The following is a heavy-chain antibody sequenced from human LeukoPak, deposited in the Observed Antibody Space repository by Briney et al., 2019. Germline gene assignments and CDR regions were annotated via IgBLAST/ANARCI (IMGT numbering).Heavy chain of an antibody. CDR3: ASAPTYCSGGSCYSDY. J-gene: IGHJ4*02. D-gene: IGHD2-15*01. Sequence: ASVKASCKASGGTFSSYTISWVRQAPGQGLEWMGRIIPILGIANYAQKFQGRVTITADKSTSTAYMELSSLRSGDTAVYYCASAPTYCSGGSCYSDYWGQGTLVTVSS. V-gene: IGHV1-69*02. CDR1: GGTFSSYT. CDR2: IIPILGIA.